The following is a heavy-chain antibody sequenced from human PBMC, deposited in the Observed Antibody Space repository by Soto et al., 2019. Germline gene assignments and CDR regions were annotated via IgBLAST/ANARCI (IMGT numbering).Heavy chain of an antibody. V-gene: IGHV4-30-2*01. Sequence: PSETLSLTCAVSGGSISSGGHSWSWIRQPPGKGLEWIGYIYHSGSTYYNPSLKSRVTISVDRSKNQFSLKLSSVTAADTAVYYCARGMTTNNWFDPWGQGTLVTVSS. CDR2: IYHSGST. J-gene: IGHJ5*02. D-gene: IGHD4-17*01. CDR1: GGSISSGGHS. CDR3: ARGMTTNNWFDP.